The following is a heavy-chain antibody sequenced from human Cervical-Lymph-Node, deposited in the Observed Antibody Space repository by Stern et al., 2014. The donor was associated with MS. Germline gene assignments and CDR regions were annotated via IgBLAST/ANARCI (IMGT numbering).Heavy chain of an antibody. V-gene: IGHV5-51*01. D-gene: IGHD2-15*01. CDR3: AGGIWSFDL. CDR1: GYTFTTYW. J-gene: IGHJ5*02. Sequence: VQLVQSGAEVKKPGESLAISCECSGYTFTTYWVGWVRQVPGKGLEWMGSIYPGDSDTTYNPSIEGQVTISADKSSSTASLQWSSLKASDTAVYYCAGGIWSFDLWGQGTLVTVSS. CDR2: IYPGDSDT.